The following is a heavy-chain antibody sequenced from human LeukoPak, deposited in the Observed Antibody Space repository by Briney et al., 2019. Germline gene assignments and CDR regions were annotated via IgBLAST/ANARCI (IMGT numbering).Heavy chain of an antibody. D-gene: IGHD3-9*01. Sequence: GGTLRLSCAASGFTFSSYGMSWVRQAPGKGLEWVSAISGSGGSTYYADSVKGRFTISRDNSKNTLYLQMNSLRVEDTAVYYCARDGGYFDRLAYFFDYWGQGALVPVSS. CDR3: ARDGGYFDRLAYFFDY. V-gene: IGHV3-23*01. CDR1: GFTFSSYG. CDR2: ISGSGGST. J-gene: IGHJ4*02.